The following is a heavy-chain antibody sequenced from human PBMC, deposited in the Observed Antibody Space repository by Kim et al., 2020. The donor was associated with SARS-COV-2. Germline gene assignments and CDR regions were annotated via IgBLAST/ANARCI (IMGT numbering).Heavy chain of an antibody. V-gene: IGHV1-3*01. D-gene: IGHD2-2*01. J-gene: IGHJ3*02. CDR2: INAGNGNT. CDR3: ARGGDIVVVPAATADAFDI. CDR1: GYTFTSYA. Sequence: ASVKVSCKASGYTFTSYAMHWVRQAPGQRLEWMGWINAGNGNTKYSQKFQGRVTITRDTSASTAYMELSSLRSEDTAVYYCARGGDIVVVPAATADAFDIWGQGTMVTVSS.